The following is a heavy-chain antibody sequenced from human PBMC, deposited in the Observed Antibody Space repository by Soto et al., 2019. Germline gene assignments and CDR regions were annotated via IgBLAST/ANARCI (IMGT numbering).Heavy chain of an antibody. CDR1: GGTFSSYA. Sequence: QVQLVQSGAEVKKPGSSVKVSCKASGGTFSSYAISWVRQAPGQGLEWVGGIIPIFGTANYAQKFQGRVTITADESTSTAYMELSSLRSEDTAVYYCARDPYSSSSLYFDYWGQGTLVTVSS. CDR2: IIPIFGTA. V-gene: IGHV1-69*01. D-gene: IGHD6-13*01. J-gene: IGHJ4*02. CDR3: ARDPYSSSSLYFDY.